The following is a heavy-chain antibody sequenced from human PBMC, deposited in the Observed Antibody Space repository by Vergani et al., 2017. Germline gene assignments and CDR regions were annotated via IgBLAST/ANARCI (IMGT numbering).Heavy chain of an antibody. V-gene: IGHV4-38-2*01. CDR2: IYHSGST. CDR1: GYSISSGYY. J-gene: IGHJ5*02. Sequence: QVQMQESGPGLVKPSETLSLTCAVSGYSISSGYYWVWIRQPPGKGLEWIGSIYHSGSTYYNPSLKSRVTISVDTSKNQFSLKLSSVTAADTAVYYCARSRQQLVLGYNRFDPWGQGTLVTVSS. CDR3: ARSRQQLVLGYNRFDP. D-gene: IGHD6-13*01.